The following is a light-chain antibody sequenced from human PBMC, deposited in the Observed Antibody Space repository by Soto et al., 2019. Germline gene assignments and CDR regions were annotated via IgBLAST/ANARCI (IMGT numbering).Light chain of an antibody. J-gene: IGKJ4*01. CDR3: QQRSNWPPLT. V-gene: IGKV3-11*01. CDR2: DAS. Sequence: EIVLTQSPATLSWSPGERATLSCRASQSVSSYLAWYQQKPGQAPRLLIYDASNRATGIPARFSGSGSGTEFTLTISSLEPEDFAVYYCQQRSNWPPLTFGGGTKVEIK. CDR1: QSVSSY.